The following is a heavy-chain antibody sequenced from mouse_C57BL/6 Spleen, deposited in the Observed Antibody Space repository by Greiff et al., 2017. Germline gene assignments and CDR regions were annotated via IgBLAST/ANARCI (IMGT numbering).Heavy chain of an antibody. D-gene: IGHD2-4*01. J-gene: IGHJ2*01. CDR3: ARRLPYYFDY. Sequence: EVQLQQSGPELVKPGASVKISCTASGYSFTGYYMNWVKQSPEKSLEWIGEINPGTGGTTYNQKFKAKATLTVDKSSSTAYMQLKSLTSEDSAVYYCARRLPYYFDYWGQGTTLTVSS. CDR2: INPGTGGT. V-gene: IGHV1-42*01. CDR1: GYSFTGYY.